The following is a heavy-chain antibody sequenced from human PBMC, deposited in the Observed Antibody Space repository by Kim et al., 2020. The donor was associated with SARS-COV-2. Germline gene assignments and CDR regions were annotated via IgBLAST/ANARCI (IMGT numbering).Heavy chain of an antibody. CDR3: ARQAGEVPVRVNWFDP. V-gene: IGHV4-39*01. CDR1: GGSISSSSYY. CDR2: IYYSGST. D-gene: IGHD3-3*01. J-gene: IGHJ5*02. Sequence: SETLSLTCTVSGGSISSSSYYWGWIRQPPGKGLEWIGSIYYSGSTYYNPSLKSPVTISVDTSKNQFSLKLSSVTAADTAVYYCARQAGEVPVRVNWFDPWGQGTLVTVSS.